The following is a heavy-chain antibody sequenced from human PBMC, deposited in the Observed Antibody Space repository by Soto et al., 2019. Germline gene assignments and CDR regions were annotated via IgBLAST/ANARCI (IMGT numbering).Heavy chain of an antibody. D-gene: IGHD2-2*01. J-gene: IGHJ6*03. CDR2: MNPNSGNT. CDR3: ARRRGCSSTSCPPPYYYYYMDV. V-gene: IGHV1-8*01. Sequence: GASVKVSCKASGYTFTSYDINWVRQATGQGLEWMGWMNPNSGNTGYVQKFQGRVTMTRNTSISTAYMELSSLRSEDTAVYYCARRRGCSSTSCPPPYYYYYMDVWGKGTTVTVSS. CDR1: GYTFTSYD.